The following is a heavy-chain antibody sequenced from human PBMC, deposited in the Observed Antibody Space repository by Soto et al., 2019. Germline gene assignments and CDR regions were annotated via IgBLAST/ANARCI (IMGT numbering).Heavy chain of an antibody. CDR3: AKDHCSSTSCYEALDY. CDR2: ISGSGGST. D-gene: IGHD2-2*01. V-gene: IGHV3-23*01. CDR1: GFTFSSYA. J-gene: IGHJ4*02. Sequence: SLRLSCAASGFTFSSYAMSWVRQAPGKGLEWVSAISGSGGSTYYADSVKGRFTISRDNSKNTLYLQMNSLRAEDTAVYYCAKDHCSSTSCYEALDYWGQGTLVTVSS.